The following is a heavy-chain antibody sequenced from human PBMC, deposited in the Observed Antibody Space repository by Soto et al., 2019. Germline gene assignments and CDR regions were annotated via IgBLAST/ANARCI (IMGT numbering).Heavy chain of an antibody. CDR3: AGGRRLLEGSGPCDY. Sequence: PSETLSLTCTVSGGSISSGGYSWNWIRQHPGKGLEWIGYSYYSGSTHYNPSLKRRVTISVDTSTNTFSLKLRSAPAADTAESFCAGGRRLLEGSGPCDYWGQGALVTVSS. V-gene: IGHV4-31*03. CDR2: SYYSGST. J-gene: IGHJ4*02. CDR1: GGSISSGGYS. D-gene: IGHD3-10*01.